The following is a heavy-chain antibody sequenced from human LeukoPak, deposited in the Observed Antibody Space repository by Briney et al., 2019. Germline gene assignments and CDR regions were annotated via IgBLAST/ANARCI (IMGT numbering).Heavy chain of an antibody. CDR1: GFTFSNYA. V-gene: IGHV3-23*01. J-gene: IGHJ4*02. Sequence: SGGSLRLSCAASGFTFSNYAITWVRQAPGKGLEWVSGISGSGENTYYADSVKGRFTISRDNSKNTLYLQMNSLRAEDTAVYYCAKFDEYCSSTSCTGYFDHWGQGTLVTVSS. D-gene: IGHD2-2*01. CDR2: ISGSGENT. CDR3: AKFDEYCSSTSCTGYFDH.